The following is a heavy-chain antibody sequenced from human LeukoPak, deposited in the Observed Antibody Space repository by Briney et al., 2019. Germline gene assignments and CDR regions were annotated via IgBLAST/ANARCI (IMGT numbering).Heavy chain of an antibody. Sequence: SVKVSCKASGGTFSSYAISWVRQTPGQGLEWMGRIIPILGIANYAQKFQGRVTITADKSTSTAYMELSSLRSEDTAVYYCARPPYNWNDFDAFDIWGQGTMVTVSS. D-gene: IGHD1-20*01. CDR3: ARPPYNWNDFDAFDI. CDR1: GGTFSSYA. CDR2: IIPILGIA. J-gene: IGHJ3*02. V-gene: IGHV1-69*04.